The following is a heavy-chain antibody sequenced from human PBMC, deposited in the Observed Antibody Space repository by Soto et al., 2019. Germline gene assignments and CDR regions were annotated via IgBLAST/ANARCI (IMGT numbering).Heavy chain of an antibody. Sequence: EVQLLESGGGLVQPGGSLRLSCAASGFTFSHYAMSWVRQAPGKGLQWVSTIFGSGAPTHYADSVKGRFGISRDNSNNMLFLEMNSLKDEDTAVYYCTREASRWGFACDLWGQGTRVAVSS. D-gene: IGHD1-26*01. J-gene: IGHJ3*01. CDR3: TREASRWGFACDL. V-gene: IGHV3-23*01. CDR1: GFTFSHYA. CDR2: IFGSGAPT.